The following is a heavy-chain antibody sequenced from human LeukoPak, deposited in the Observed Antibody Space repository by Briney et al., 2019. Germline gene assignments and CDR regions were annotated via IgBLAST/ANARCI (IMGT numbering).Heavy chain of an antibody. CDR2: IYYSGTT. CDR1: GGSISSRTYY. V-gene: IGHV4-39*07. Sequence: NPSETLSLTCTVSGGSISSRTYYWGWIRQPPGKGLEWIGTIYYSGTTYYNPSLKSRVTISVDTSKNQFSLKLSSVTAADTAVYYCARGLGPSNWFDPWGQGTLVTVSS. D-gene: IGHD4-11*01. J-gene: IGHJ5*02. CDR3: ARGLGPSNWFDP.